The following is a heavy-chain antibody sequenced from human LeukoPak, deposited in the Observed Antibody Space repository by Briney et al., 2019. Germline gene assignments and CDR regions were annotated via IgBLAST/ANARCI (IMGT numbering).Heavy chain of an antibody. D-gene: IGHD6-6*01. CDR1: GYTFTSYD. V-gene: IGHV1-8*01. CDR3: ARGRAARLDY. J-gene: IGHJ4*02. CDR2: MNPNSGNT. Sequence: ASVKVSCKASGYTFTSYDINWVRQAPGQGLEWMGWMNPNSGNTVYAQKFQGRVTMTRNTSISTAYMELSSLRSEDTAVYYCARGRAARLDYWGQGTLVTVSS.